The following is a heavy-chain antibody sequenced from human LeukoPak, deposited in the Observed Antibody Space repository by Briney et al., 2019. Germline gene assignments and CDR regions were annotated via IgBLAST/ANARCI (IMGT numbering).Heavy chain of an antibody. CDR2: IIPIFGTA. Sequence: SVKVSCKASGGTFSSYAISWVRQAPGQGLEWMGGIIPIFGTANYAQKFQGRVTITADESTSTAYMELSSLRSEDTAVYYCARGGGGGYCSGGSCYSPHGMDVWGKGTRSPSPQ. CDR1: GGTFSSYA. J-gene: IGHJ6*04. D-gene: IGHD2-15*01. V-gene: IGHV1-69*13. CDR3: ARGGGGGYCSGGSCYSPHGMDV.